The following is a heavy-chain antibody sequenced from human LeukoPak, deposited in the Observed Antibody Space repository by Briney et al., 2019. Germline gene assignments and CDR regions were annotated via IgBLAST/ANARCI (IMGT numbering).Heavy chain of an antibody. CDR3: ARGISSGWYYYYYYMDV. CDR2: INHSGST. D-gene: IGHD6-19*01. J-gene: IGHJ6*03. V-gene: IGHV4-34*01. CDR1: GGSFSGYY. Sequence: SETLSLTCAVYGGSFSGYYWSWIRQPPGEGLEWIGEINHSGSTNYNPSLKSRVTISVDTSKNQFSLKLSSVTAADTAVYYCARGISSGWYYYYYYMDVWGKGTTVTVSS.